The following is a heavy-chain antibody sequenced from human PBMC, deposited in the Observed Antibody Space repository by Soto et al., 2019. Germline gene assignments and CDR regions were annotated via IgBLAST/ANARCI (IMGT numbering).Heavy chain of an antibody. Sequence: QVQLVQSGAEVKKPGASLKVSCKASGYIFTTYIITWVRQAPGQGLEWMGWIRAYNGDTTYPQKVQGRVTMTMETTTSTAYMELRSLRSDDTAVYYCARIAAESGCAMDVWGQGTTVTVSS. V-gene: IGHV1-18*01. J-gene: IGHJ6*02. CDR1: GYIFTTYI. D-gene: IGHD6-25*01. CDR3: ARIAAESGCAMDV. CDR2: IRAYNGDT.